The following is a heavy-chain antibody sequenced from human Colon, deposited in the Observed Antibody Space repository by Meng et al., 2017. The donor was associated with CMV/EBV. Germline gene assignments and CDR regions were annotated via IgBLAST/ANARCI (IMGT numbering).Heavy chain of an antibody. CDR3: ARDGKGYCSPITCSQNWLDP. CDR1: W. Sequence: WMSRVRKVPGKGLEWVANSEDDGSEENYADSVRGRFTVSRDNARNSVYLQMNNLRAEDTAIYYCARDGKGYCSPITCSQNWLDPWGQGTLVTVSS. V-gene: IGHV3-7*01. J-gene: IGHJ5*02. CDR2: SEDDGSEE. D-gene: IGHD2-15*01.